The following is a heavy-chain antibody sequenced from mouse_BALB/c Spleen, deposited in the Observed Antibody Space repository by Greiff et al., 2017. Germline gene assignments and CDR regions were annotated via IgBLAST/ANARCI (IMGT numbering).Heavy chain of an antibody. J-gene: IGHJ3*01. CDR3: ARRGITTGFAY. D-gene: IGHD2-4*01. V-gene: IGHV1-7*01. CDR1: GYTFTSYW. Sequence: QVQLKESGAELAKPGASVKMSCKASGYTFTSYWMYWVKQRPGQGLEWIGYINPSTGYTEYNQKFKDKATLTADKSSSTAYMQLSSLTSEDSAVYYCARRGITTGFAYWGQGTLVTVSA. CDR2: INPSTGYT.